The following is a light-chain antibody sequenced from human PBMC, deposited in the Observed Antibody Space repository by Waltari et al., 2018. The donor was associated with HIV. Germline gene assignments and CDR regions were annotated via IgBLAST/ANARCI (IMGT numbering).Light chain of an antibody. CDR1: NSHIFKNP. CDR3: GAWDDSLHGPL. CDR2: SNK. Sequence: QFVLILPPSASWTPGKRDAISCTGSNSHIFKNPVEWYQQLPGTATKLIIYSNKQRPSGVPDRVSGSKSGTSGFQVISGLQSEDEADYYCGAWDDSLHGPLFGGGTKLTVL. J-gene: IGLJ2*01. V-gene: IGLV1-44*01.